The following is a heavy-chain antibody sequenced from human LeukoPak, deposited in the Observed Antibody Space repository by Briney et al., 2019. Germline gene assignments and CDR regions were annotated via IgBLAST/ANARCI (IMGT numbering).Heavy chain of an antibody. CDR3: AELGITMIGGV. J-gene: IGHJ6*04. V-gene: IGHV3-48*04. CDR1: GFIFSTYN. D-gene: IGHD3-10*02. Sequence: GGSLRLSCAASGFIFSTYNMNWVRQAPGKGLEWVSYISSSGSTIYYADSVKGRFTISRDNAKNSLYLQMNSLRAEDTAVYYCAELGITMIGGVWGKGTTVTISS. CDR2: ISSSGSTI.